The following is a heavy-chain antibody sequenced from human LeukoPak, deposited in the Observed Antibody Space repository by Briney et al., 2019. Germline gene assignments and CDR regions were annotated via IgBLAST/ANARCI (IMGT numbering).Heavy chain of an antibody. J-gene: IGHJ4*02. CDR3: AKSDSWIVGADRAPFGY. CDR1: GFTFSSYA. Sequence: GGSLRLSCAASGFTFSSYAMSWVRQAPGKGLEWVSVISGSGGHTYYADSVKGRFTISRDNSKNTLYLQMNSLRAEDTAVYYCAKSDSWIVGADRAPFGYWGQGTLVTVSS. D-gene: IGHD1-26*01. V-gene: IGHV3-23*01. CDR2: ISGSGGHT.